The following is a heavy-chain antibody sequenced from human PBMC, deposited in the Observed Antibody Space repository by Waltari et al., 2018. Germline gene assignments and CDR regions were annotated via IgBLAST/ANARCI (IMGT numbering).Heavy chain of an antibody. V-gene: IGHV1-69*04. D-gene: IGHD3-22*01. Sequence: QVQLVQSGAEVKKPGSSVKVSCKASGGTFSNYAITWVRQAPGQGLEWMGRITPIVGTADYAQKFQVRFTITADKSASTAYMELSSLRSEDTAVYYCASSNYYDSSGYADHWGQGTLVTVSS. CDR3: ASSNYYDSSGYADH. CDR1: GGTFSNYA. J-gene: IGHJ4*02. CDR2: ITPIVGTA.